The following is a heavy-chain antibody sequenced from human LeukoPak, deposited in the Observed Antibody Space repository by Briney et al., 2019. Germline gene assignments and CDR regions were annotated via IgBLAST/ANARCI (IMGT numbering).Heavy chain of an antibody. Sequence: ASVKVSCKASGYTFTGYYMHWVRQAPGQGLEWMGWINPKSGGTNYAQRFQGRVTMTRDTSIGTAYMELSRLGSDDTAVYYCARGQTVVSSTPGGYWGQGTLVTVSS. V-gene: IGHV1-2*02. CDR3: ARGQTVVSSTPGGY. D-gene: IGHD2-15*01. CDR2: INPKSGGT. CDR1: GYTFTGYY. J-gene: IGHJ4*02.